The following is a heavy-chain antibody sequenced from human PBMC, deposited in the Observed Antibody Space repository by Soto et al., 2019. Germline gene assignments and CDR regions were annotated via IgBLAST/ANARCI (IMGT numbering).Heavy chain of an antibody. Sequence: ASVKVSCKASGYIFASYGISWVRQAPGQGLEWMGWISAYNGNTNYAQKLQGRVTMTTDTSTSTAYMELRSLRSDDTAVYYCARKMTTVTTVWFDPWGQGTLVTVSS. D-gene: IGHD4-17*01. CDR1: GYIFASYG. V-gene: IGHV1-18*01. J-gene: IGHJ5*02. CDR2: ISAYNGNT. CDR3: ARKMTTVTTVWFDP.